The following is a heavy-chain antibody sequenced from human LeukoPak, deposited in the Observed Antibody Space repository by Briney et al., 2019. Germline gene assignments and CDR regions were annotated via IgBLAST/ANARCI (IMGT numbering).Heavy chain of an antibody. Sequence: KPGGSLRLSCAASGFTFSSYSMNWVRQAPGKGLGWVSSISSSSSYIYYADSVKGRFTISRDNAKNSLYLQMNSLRAEDTAVYYCARDTDTMVRGVIGVAAFDIWGQGTMVTVSS. V-gene: IGHV3-21*01. CDR1: GFTFSSYS. CDR2: ISSSSSYI. CDR3: ARDTDTMVRGVIGVAAFDI. D-gene: IGHD3-10*01. J-gene: IGHJ3*02.